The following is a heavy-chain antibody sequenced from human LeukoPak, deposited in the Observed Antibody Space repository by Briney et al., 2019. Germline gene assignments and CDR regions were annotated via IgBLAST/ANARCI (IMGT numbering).Heavy chain of an antibody. V-gene: IGHV1-2*02. CDR2: INPNSGGT. D-gene: IGHD2-21*01. CDR1: GYTFTGYY. J-gene: IGHJ4*02. Sequence: ASVKVSCKASGYTFTGYYKHWVRQAPGQGLEWMGWINPNSGGTNYAQKFQGRVTMTRDTSISTAYMELSRLRSDDTAVYYCARDPYGGTYFDYWGQGTLVTVSS. CDR3: ARDPYGGTYFDY.